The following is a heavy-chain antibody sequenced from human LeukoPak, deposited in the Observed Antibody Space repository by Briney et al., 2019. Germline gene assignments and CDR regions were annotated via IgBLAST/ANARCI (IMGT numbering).Heavy chain of an antibody. CDR3: ARGKIVVVPAANDY. CDR2: ISSSSSYI. V-gene: IGHV3-21*01. D-gene: IGHD2-2*01. CDR1: GFTFSSYS. Sequence: GGSLRLSCAASGFTFSSYSMNRVRQAPGKGLEWVSSISSSSSYIYYADSVKGRLTISRDNAKNSLYLQMNSLRAEDTAVYYCARGKIVVVPAANDYWGQGTLVTVSS. J-gene: IGHJ4*02.